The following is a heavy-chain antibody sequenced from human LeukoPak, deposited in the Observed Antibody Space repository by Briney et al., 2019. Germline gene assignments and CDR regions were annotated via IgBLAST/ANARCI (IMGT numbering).Heavy chain of an antibody. J-gene: IGHJ5*02. CDR2: ISSSGSTT. CDR1: GLTFGSYD. CDR3: ARIGGSYWGWFDP. D-gene: IGHD1-26*01. Sequence: GGSLRLSCAASGLTFGSYDMNWVRQAPGKGLEWVSYISSSGSTTYYADSVRGRFTISRDNAKNSLYLQMNNLRAEDTAVYYCARIGGSYWGWFDPWGQGTLVTVSS. V-gene: IGHV3-48*03.